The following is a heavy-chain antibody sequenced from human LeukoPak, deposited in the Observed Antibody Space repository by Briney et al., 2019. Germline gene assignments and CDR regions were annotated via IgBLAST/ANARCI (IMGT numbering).Heavy chain of an antibody. V-gene: IGHV3-74*01. Sequence: GGSLRLSCAASGFTFSSYWMHWVRQAPGKGLVWVSRINTDGSSTSYADSVKGRFTISRDNAKNTLYLQMNSLRAEDTAVYYCARGNYYGSGTLIDYWGQGTLVTVSS. CDR3: ARGNYYGSGTLIDY. D-gene: IGHD3-10*01. CDR1: GFTFSSYW. CDR2: INTDGSST. J-gene: IGHJ4*02.